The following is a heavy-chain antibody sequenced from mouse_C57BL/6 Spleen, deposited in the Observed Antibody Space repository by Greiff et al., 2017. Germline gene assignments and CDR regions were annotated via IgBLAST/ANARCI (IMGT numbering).Heavy chain of an antibody. CDR2: IHPSDSDT. CDR3: AILYYGSSGFAY. CDR1: GYTFTSYW. V-gene: IGHV1-74*01. D-gene: IGHD1-1*01. Sequence: QVHVKQPGAELVKPGASVKVSCKASGYTFTSYWMHWVKQRPGQGLEWIGRIHPSDSDTNYNQKFKGKATLTVDKSSSTAYMQLSSLTSEDSAVYYCAILYYGSSGFAYWGQGTLVTVSA. J-gene: IGHJ3*01.